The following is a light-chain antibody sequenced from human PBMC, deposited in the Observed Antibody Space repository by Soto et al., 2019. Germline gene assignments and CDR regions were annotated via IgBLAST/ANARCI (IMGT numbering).Light chain of an antibody. CDR3: QQYGSSPWT. V-gene: IGKV3-20*01. CDR2: GAS. CDR1: QSVSSSY. Sequence: EIVLTQSPGTLSLSPGERATLSCRASQSVSSSYLAWYQQKPGQAPRLLIYGASSRATGIPDRFSGSGSGTDFTLTISRLEPEDFAVYYCQQYGSSPWTFGKGTKVVIK. J-gene: IGKJ1*01.